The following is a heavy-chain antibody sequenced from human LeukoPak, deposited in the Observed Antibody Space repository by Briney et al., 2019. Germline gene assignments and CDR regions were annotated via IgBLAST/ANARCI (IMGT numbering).Heavy chain of an antibody. D-gene: IGHD2-2*01. V-gene: IGHV3-7*01. Sequence: VGSLRFSCSASGFTFSNYWMSWVRQAPGKGPEWVANIKQDESEKYYVDSVKGRFTISRDNAKSSLYLQMNSLRAEDTAVYYCARALDSSSSRYQAFEEWGQGTLVTVSS. CDR2: IKQDESEK. CDR3: ARALDSSSSRYQAFEE. J-gene: IGHJ4*02. CDR1: GFTFSNYW.